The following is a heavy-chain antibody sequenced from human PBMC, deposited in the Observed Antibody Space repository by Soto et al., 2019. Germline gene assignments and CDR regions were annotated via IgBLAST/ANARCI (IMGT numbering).Heavy chain of an antibody. CDR2: IYSGGST. J-gene: IGHJ6*02. Sequence: EVQLVESGGGLIQPGGSLRLSCAASGFTVSSNYMSWVRQAPGKGLEWVSVIYSGGSTYYADSVKGRFTISRDNSKNTLYLQMNSLRAEDTAVYYGARPVVSYYGMDVWGQGTTVTVSS. V-gene: IGHV3-53*01. D-gene: IGHD6-6*01. CDR3: ARPVVSYYGMDV. CDR1: GFTVSSNY.